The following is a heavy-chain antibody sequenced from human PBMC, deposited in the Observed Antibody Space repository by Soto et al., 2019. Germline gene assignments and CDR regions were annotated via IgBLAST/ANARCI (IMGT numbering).Heavy chain of an antibody. CDR2: LNPNRGNT. CDR1: GYTFTSYD. D-gene: IGHD6-13*01. V-gene: IGHV1-8*01. CDR3: ARERSAAGTGWFDP. J-gene: IGHJ5*02. Sequence: QVQLVQSGAEVKKPGASVKVSCKASGYTFTSYDINWVRQATGQGLEWMGWLNPNRGNTGYAQKFQGRVTMTRNTSISTAYMERSSLRSEDTAVYYCARERSAAGTGWFDPWGQGTLVTVSS.